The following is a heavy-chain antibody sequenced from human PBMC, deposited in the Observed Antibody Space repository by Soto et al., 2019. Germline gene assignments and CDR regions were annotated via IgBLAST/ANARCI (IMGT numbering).Heavy chain of an antibody. V-gene: IGHV1-18*01. CDR2: ISAYNGKR. CDR1: GYPFTSYG. D-gene: IGHD2-2*01. J-gene: IGHJ6*02. CDR3: ARSLLDEYSSSWRSAYYGMDV. Sequence: ASVKVSCKASGYPFTSYGISWVRQAPGQGLEWVAWISAYNGKRDTAQKFQGRVTMTRDTSTSTVYMELSALISDDTAVYFCARSLLDEYSSSWRSAYYGMDVWGQGTTVTVSS.